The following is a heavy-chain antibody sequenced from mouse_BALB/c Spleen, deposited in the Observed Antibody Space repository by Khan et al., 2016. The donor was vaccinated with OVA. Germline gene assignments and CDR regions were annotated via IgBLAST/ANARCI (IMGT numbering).Heavy chain of an antibody. D-gene: IGHD3-1*01. CDR3: GIGVLGLQTWFAY. V-gene: IGHV1S136*01. Sequence: VQLKESGPELVKPGASVKMSCKASGYTFTSYVMHWVKQKPGQGLEWIGYINPYNDYTNFNEKFKGKATLTSDKSSSTAYMELSSLTSEDSAVFYGGIGVLGLQTWFAYWGQGTLVTVSA. CDR1: GYTFTSYV. CDR2: INPYNDYT. J-gene: IGHJ3*01.